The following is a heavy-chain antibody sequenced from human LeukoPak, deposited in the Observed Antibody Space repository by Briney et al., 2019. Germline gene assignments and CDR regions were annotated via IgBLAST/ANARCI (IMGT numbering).Heavy chain of an antibody. V-gene: IGHV1-69*01. Sequence: GSSVKVSCKASGRTFSSYAISWVRQAPGQGLEWMGGIIPIFGTANYAQKFQGRVTITADESTSTAYMELSSLRSEDTAVYYCARGHDIVATAYFDYWGQGTLVTVSS. J-gene: IGHJ4*02. D-gene: IGHD5-12*01. CDR3: ARGHDIVATAYFDY. CDR2: IIPIFGTA. CDR1: GRTFSSYA.